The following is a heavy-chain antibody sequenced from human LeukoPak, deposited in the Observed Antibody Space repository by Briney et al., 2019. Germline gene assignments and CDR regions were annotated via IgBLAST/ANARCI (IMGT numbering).Heavy chain of an antibody. CDR3: ARGRDYDFWSGYYHYFDY. D-gene: IGHD3-3*01. V-gene: IGHV4-34*01. CDR2: INHSGST. Sequence: SETLSLTCAVYGGSFSGYYWSWIRQPPGKGLEWIGEINHSGSTNYNPSLKSRVTISVDTPKNQFSLKLSSVTAADTAVYYCARGRDYDFWSGYYHYFDYWGQGTLVTVSS. J-gene: IGHJ4*02. CDR1: GGSFSGYY.